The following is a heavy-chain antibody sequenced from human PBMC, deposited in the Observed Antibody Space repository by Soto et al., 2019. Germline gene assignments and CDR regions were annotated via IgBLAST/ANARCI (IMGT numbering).Heavy chain of an antibody. CDR1: GGSISRGDYY. CDR3: ASSLYGDLNNYYFDY. CDR2: IYYSGST. J-gene: IGHJ4*02. V-gene: IGHV4-30-4*01. Sequence: SETLSLTCTVSGGSISRGDYYWSWIRQPPGKGLEWIGYIYYSGSTYYNPSLKSRVTISVDTSKNQFSLKLSSVTAADTAVYYCASSLYGDLNNYYFDYWGQGTLVTVSS. D-gene: IGHD4-17*01.